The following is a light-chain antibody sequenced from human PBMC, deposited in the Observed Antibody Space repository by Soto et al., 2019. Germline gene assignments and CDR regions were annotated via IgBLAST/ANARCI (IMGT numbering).Light chain of an antibody. J-gene: IGLJ1*01. CDR2: DVS. CDR3: SSYTSSSTRV. CDR1: SSDVGGYNY. Sequence: QSVLTQPASVSGSPGQSITISCTGTSSDVGGYNYVSWYQQHPGKAPKLMIYDVSNRPSGVSNRFSGSKYGNTASLTISGPQAEDEADYYCSSYTSSSTRVFGTGTKVTVL. V-gene: IGLV2-14*01.